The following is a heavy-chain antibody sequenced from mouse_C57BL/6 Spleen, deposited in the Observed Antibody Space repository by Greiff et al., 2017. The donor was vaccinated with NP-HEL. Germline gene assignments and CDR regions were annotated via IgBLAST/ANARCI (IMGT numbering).Heavy chain of an antibody. V-gene: IGHV2-2*01. J-gene: IGHJ4*01. Sequence: VQLQESGPGLVQPSQSLSITCTVSGFSLTSYDVHWVRQSPGKGLEWLGVIWSGGSTDYNAAFISRLSISKDNSKSQVFFKMNSLQADDTAIYYCARSATVVATRAMDYWGQGTSVTVSS. D-gene: IGHD1-1*01. CDR1: GFSLTSYD. CDR2: IWSGGST. CDR3: ARSATVVATRAMDY.